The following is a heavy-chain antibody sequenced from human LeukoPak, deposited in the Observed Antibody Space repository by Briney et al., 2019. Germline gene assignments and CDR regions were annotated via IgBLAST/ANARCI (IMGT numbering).Heavy chain of an antibody. CDR3: ARGLGSSWYGD. J-gene: IGHJ4*02. D-gene: IGHD6-13*01. CDR1: GGSISRGDYH. CDR2: IYYSGST. Sequence: SQTLSLTCTVSGGSISRGDYHWPWIRQPPGKGLEWIGYIYYSGSTYYSPSLKSRATISVDISKNEFSLRLRTVTAADTAVYYCARGLGSSWYGDWGQGTLVTVSS. V-gene: IGHV4-30-4*01.